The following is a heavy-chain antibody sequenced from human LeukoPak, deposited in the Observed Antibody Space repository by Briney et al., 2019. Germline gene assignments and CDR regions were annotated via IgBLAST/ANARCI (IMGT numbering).Heavy chain of an antibody. V-gene: IGHV3-23*01. D-gene: IGHD2-15*01. CDR2: TSSSDPGT. Sequence: GGSLRLSCAASGFPLSSYAMSWVRQGPGKGLEWVATTSSSDPGTYHADSVRGRFTISRDNSKNTLYLQMNRLRVEDAAVYYCARAPVTSCRGAFCYPFDYWGQGTLVTVSS. CDR1: GFPLSSYA. J-gene: IGHJ4*02. CDR3: ARAPVTSCRGAFCYPFDY.